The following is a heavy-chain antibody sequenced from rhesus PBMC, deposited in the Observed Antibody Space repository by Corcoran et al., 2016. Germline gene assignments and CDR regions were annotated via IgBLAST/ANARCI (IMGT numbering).Heavy chain of an antibody. Sequence: QVQLQESGPGLVKPLETLSLTCAVSGGSISSNYWSWIRQAPGKGLEWLGGVDGSGSSTNYNPSLKSLVTLSVDTSKNQLSLKLSSVTAADTAVYYCARQGGDSLDVWGRGVLVTVSS. CDR3: ARQGGDSLDV. CDR1: GGSISSNY. J-gene: IGHJ5-2*02. V-gene: IGHV4S11*01. CDR2: VDGSGSST.